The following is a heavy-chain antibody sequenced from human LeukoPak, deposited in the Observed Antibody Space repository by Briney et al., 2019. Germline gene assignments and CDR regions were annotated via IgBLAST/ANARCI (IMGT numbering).Heavy chain of an antibody. CDR3: ASLTLNTWIQLS. CDR1: GGSISSSSYY. J-gene: IGHJ5*02. CDR2: IYYSGST. V-gene: IGHV4-39*01. Sequence: SETLSLTCTVSGGSISSSSYYWGWLRQPPGKGLEWIVSIYYSGSTYYNPSLKSRVTISVDTSKNQFSLKLSSVTAADTAVYYCASLTLNTWIQLSWGQGTLVTVSS. D-gene: IGHD5-18*01.